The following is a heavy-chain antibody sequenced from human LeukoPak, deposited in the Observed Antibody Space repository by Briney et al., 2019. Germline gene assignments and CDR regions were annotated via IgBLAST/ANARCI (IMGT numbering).Heavy chain of an antibody. CDR1: GFTFSSYS. CDR3: AKVQGYSSSSFFDY. Sequence: GGSLRLSCAASGFTFSSYSMNWVRQAPGKGLEWVAVISYDGSNKYYADSVKGRFTISRDNSKNTLYLQMNSLRAEDTAVYYCAKVQGYSSSSFFDYWGQGTLVTVSS. CDR2: ISYDGSNK. J-gene: IGHJ4*02. V-gene: IGHV3-30*18. D-gene: IGHD6-6*01.